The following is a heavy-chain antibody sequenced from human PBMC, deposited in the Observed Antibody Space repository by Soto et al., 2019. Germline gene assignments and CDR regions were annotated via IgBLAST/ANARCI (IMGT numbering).Heavy chain of an antibody. CDR1: GYSFTSYW. CDR3: ASSSVTTGIINYYYYGMDV. J-gene: IGHJ6*02. CDR2: IYPGDSDT. V-gene: IGHV5-51*01. D-gene: IGHD4-17*01. Sequence: GESLKISCKXSGYSFTSYWIGWVRQMPGKGLEWMGIIYPGDSDTRYSPSFQGQVTISADKSISTAYLQWSSLKASDTAMYYCASSSVTTGIINYYYYGMDVWGQGTTVTVSS.